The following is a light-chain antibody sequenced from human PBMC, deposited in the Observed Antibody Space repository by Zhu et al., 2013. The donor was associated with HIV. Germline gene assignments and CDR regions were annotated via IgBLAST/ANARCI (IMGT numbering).Light chain of an antibody. Sequence: VVLTQSPATLSLSPGERATLSCRASQSVGSYLAWYQQKPGRAPRLLIYDTSNRATGIPARFSGSGSGTDFTLTINALEPEDFAIYYCQERANWPRLTFGGGTKVEIK. V-gene: IGKV3-11*01. J-gene: IGKJ4*01. CDR3: QERANWPRLT. CDR1: QSVGSY. CDR2: DTS.